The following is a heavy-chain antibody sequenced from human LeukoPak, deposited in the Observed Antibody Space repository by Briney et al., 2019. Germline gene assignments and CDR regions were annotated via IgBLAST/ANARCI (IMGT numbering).Heavy chain of an antibody. CDR3: SSLNTYYYDTSGYSY. J-gene: IGHJ4*02. D-gene: IGHD3-22*01. CDR1: GFTFSNAW. V-gene: IGHV3-15*01. Sequence: GGSLRLSCAASGFTFSNAWMSWVRQAPGKGLEWVGRIKSKTDGGTTDYAAPVKGRFTISRDDSKSIAYLQMNSLKTEDTAVYYCSSLNTYYYDTSGYSYWGQGTLVTVSS. CDR2: IKSKTDGGTT.